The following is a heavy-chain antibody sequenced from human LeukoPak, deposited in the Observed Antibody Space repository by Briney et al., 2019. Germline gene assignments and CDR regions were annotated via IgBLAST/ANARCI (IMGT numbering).Heavy chain of an antibody. CDR3: ARTAARRFDY. CDR2: IYYSGST. J-gene: IGHJ4*02. CDR1: GGSITSSSYY. D-gene: IGHD6-6*01. V-gene: IGHV4-39*01. Sequence: SETLSLTCIVSGGSITSSSYYWGWIRQPPGKGLEWIGTIYYSGSTYYNPSLKSRVTISVDTSKNQFSLKLSSVTAADTAVYYCARTAARRFDYWGQGTLVTVSS.